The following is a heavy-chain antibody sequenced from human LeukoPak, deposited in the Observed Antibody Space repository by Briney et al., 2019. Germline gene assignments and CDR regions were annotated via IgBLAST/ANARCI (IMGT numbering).Heavy chain of an antibody. CDR2: IYSGGDT. Sequence: GGSLRLSCAASGFTVSSNYKGWVRQAPGKGLEWVSVIYSGGDTYYTDSVKGRFTISRDNSKNMIYLEMSSLKAEDTAVYYCAKERSLEIAVAGTIFDYWGQGTLVTVSS. V-gene: IGHV3-66*01. D-gene: IGHD6-19*01. J-gene: IGHJ4*02. CDR3: AKERSLEIAVAGTIFDY. CDR1: GFTVSSNY.